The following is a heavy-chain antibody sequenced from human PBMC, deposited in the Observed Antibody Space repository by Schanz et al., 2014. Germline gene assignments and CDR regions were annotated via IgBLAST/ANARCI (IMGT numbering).Heavy chain of an antibody. D-gene: IGHD1-26*01. CDR1: GYTFTDYY. Sequence: QVQVVQSGAEVKKPGASVKLSCKSSGYTFTDYYMQWVRQAPGQGLEWLGTIFLNDGGTHSAEKFQGRIIMTRDTSTSTVYLDLSSLRSEDTAVYYCARERPRKGDFDYWGQGTLVTVSS. CDR2: IFLNDGGT. CDR3: ARERPRKGDFDY. J-gene: IGHJ4*02. V-gene: IGHV1-46*01.